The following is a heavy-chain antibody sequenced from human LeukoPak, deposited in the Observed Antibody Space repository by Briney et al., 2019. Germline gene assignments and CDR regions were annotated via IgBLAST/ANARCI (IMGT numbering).Heavy chain of an antibody. CDR2: IYTSGST. CDR1: GGSISSGSYY. CDR3: ARGVVATAYYYYYYMDV. J-gene: IGHJ6*03. V-gene: IGHV4-61*02. D-gene: IGHD5-12*01. Sequence: SETLSLTCTVSGGSISSGSYYWSWIRQPAGKGLEWIGRIYTSGSTNYNPSLKSRVTISVDTSKNQFSLKLSSVTAADTAVYYCARGVVATAYYYYYYMDVWGKGTTVTISS.